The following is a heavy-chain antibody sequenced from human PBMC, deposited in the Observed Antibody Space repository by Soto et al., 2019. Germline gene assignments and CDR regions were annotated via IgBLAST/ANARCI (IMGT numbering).Heavy chain of an antibody. D-gene: IGHD1-26*01. V-gene: IGHV3-53*01. J-gene: IGHJ6*02. CDR2: IYSGGST. CDR1: GFTVSSNY. Sequence: GGSLRLSCAASGFTVSSNYMSWVRQAPGKGLEWVSVIYSGGSTYYADSVKGRFTISRDNSKNTLYLQMNSLRAEDTAVYYCARDIGNLRYGMDVWGQGTTVTVSS. CDR3: ARDIGNLRYGMDV.